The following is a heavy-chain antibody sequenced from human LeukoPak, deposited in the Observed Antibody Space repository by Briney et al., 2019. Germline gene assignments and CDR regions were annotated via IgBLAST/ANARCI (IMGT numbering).Heavy chain of an antibody. CDR1: GFTFSSYS. CDR2: ISSSSSYI. J-gene: IGHJ3*02. Sequence: PGGSLRLSCAASGFTFSSYSMNWVRQAPGKGLEWVSSISSSSSYIYYADSVKGRLTISRDNSKNTLYLQMNSLRAEDTAVYYCARDQDIVVVVAATNNAFDIWGQGTMVTVSS. CDR3: ARDQDIVVVVAATNNAFDI. D-gene: IGHD2-15*01. V-gene: IGHV3-21*01.